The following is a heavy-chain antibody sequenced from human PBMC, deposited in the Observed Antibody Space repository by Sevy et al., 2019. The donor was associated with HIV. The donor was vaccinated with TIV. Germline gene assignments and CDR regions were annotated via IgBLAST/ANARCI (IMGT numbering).Heavy chain of an antibody. J-gene: IGHJ1*01. Sequence: GGSLRLSCKASGFNFNNYAMSWVRQAPGKGLEWVSTISGSGGRTYTAESVRGLLTISRDNSKRTVYLQMYSLRGDDTAISYCAKDTYSSGEYFQKWGQGARVTYSS. V-gene: IGHV3-23*01. CDR2: ISGSGGRT. D-gene: IGHD6-19*01. CDR3: AKDTYSSGEYFQK. CDR1: GFNFNNYA.